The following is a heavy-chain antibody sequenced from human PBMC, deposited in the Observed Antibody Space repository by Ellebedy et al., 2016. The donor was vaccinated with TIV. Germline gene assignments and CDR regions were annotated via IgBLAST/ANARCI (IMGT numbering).Heavy chain of an antibody. CDR1: GYSFTNYW. CDR3: TRRTSSGYGY. D-gene: IGHD6-19*01. V-gene: IGHV5-10-1*01. CDR2: IDPTDSYT. Sequence: GESLKISCKGSGYSFTNYWISWVRQMPGKGLEWMGKIDPTDSYTNYSPSFQGHVTISADKSISTAYLQWSGLKASDTAMYYCTRRTSSGYGYWGQGTLVTVSS. J-gene: IGHJ4*02.